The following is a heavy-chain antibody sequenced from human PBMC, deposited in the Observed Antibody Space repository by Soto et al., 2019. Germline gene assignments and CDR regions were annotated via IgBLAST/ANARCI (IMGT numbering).Heavy chain of an antibody. Sequence: QVQLVESGGGVVQPGRSLRLSCATSGFIFSSYGMHWVRQVPGKGLEWVAVIWNDGIKKNYADPVKGRFTISRDTSKNTLDLEMNSLRAEDTAVYYCAREGEVGIGKYYFDRWGRGTLVTVSS. D-gene: IGHD3-16*01. V-gene: IGHV3-33*01. CDR3: AREGEVGIGKYYFDR. CDR2: IWNDGIKK. CDR1: GFIFSSYG. J-gene: IGHJ2*01.